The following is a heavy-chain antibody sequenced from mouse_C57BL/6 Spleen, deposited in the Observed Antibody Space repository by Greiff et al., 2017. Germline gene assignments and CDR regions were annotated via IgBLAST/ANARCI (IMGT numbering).Heavy chain of an antibody. CDR1: GYTFTSYW. V-gene: IGHV1-64*01. D-gene: IGHD1-1*01. CDR2: IHPNSGST. CDR3: ARPGSSYAWFAY. J-gene: IGHJ3*01. Sequence: QVQLQQPGAELVKPGASVKLSCKASGYTFTSYWMPWVKQRPGQGLEWIGMIHPNSGSTNYNEKFKSKATLTVDKSSSTAYMQLSSLTSEDSAVYCCARPGSSYAWFAYWGQGTLVTVSA.